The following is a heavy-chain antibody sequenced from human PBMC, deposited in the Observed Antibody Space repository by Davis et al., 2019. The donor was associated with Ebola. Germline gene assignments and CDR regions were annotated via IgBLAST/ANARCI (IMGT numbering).Heavy chain of an antibody. D-gene: IGHD3-3*01. CDR1: GFTFSSYS. Sequence: GESLKISCAASGFTFSSYSMNWVRQAPGKGLEWVSSISSSSSYIYYADSVKGRFTISRDNAKNSLYLQMNSLRAEDTAVYYCARSYYDFWSGYYTPFDYWGQGTLVTVSS. J-gene: IGHJ4*02. CDR3: ARSYYDFWSGYYTPFDY. CDR2: ISSSSSYI. V-gene: IGHV3-21*01.